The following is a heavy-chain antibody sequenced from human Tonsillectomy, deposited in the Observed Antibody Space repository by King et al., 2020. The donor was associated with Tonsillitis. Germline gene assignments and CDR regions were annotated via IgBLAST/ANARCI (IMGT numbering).Heavy chain of an antibody. D-gene: IGHD3-10*01. CDR1: GFTFSPYW. J-gene: IGHJ4*02. CDR3: VRLYYGSGSLYHFDY. CDR2: INSDGSSS. V-gene: IGHV3-74*01. Sequence: EVQLVESGGGLVQPGGSLRLSCAASGFTFSPYWMHWVRQAPGKGLVWVARINSDGSSSSYADSVKGRFTISRDNANNTLFLQMNSLSVEDTAMYYCVRLYYGSGSLYHFDYWGQGTLVTVSS.